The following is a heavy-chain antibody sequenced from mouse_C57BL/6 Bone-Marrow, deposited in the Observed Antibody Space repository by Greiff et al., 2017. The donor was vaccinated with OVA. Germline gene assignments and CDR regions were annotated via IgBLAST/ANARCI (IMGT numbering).Heavy chain of an antibody. V-gene: IGHV1-15*01. CDR3: LYYDYEDY. Sequence: VKLQESGAELVRPGASVTLSCKASGYTFTDYEMHWVKQTPVHGLEWIGAIDPETGGTAYNQKFKGKAILTADKSSSTAYMELRSLTSEDSAVYYCLYYDYEDYWGQGTTLTVSS. CDR1: GYTFTDYE. D-gene: IGHD2-4*01. CDR2: IDPETGGT. J-gene: IGHJ2*01.